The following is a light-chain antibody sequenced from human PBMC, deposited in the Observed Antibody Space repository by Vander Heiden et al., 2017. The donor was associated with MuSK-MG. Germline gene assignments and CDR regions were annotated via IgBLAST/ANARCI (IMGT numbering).Light chain of an antibody. Sequence: DIQMTQSPSSLSASVGDRVTITCQASQDISNYLNWYQQKPGKAPKLLIYDASNLETGVPSRFSGSGYGADFTFTISSRQPEDIAPYYCQQYENLLLITFGQGTLMEIK. V-gene: IGKV1-33*01. CDR3: QQYENLLLIT. CDR2: DAS. CDR1: QDISNY. J-gene: IGKJ5*01.